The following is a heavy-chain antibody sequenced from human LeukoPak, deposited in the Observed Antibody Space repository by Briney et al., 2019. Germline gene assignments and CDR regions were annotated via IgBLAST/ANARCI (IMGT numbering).Heavy chain of an antibody. CDR2: IYYSGST. CDR1: GGSISSYY. J-gene: IGHJ5*02. Sequence: SETLSLTCTVSGGSISSYYWSWIRQPPGKGLEWIGYIYYSGSTNYNPSLKSRVTISVDTSKNQFSLKLSSVTAADTAVYYCARGGGIVVVPPVDNWFDPWGQGTLVTVSS. V-gene: IGHV4-59*01. D-gene: IGHD2-2*01. CDR3: ARGGGIVVVPPVDNWFDP.